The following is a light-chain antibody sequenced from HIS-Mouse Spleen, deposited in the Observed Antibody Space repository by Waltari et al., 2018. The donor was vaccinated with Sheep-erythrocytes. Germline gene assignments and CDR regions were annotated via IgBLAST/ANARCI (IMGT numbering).Light chain of an antibody. CDR2: DVS. CDR1: SRDVGGYNY. V-gene: IGLV2-11*01. Sequence: QSALTQPRSVSGSPGQSVPIPCTGPSRDVGGYNYVSWYQQHPGKAPKLMIYDVSKRPSRVPDRFSGSKSGNTASLTISGLQAEDEADYYCCSYAGSYTWVFGGGTKLTVL. J-gene: IGLJ3*02. CDR3: CSYAGSYTWV.